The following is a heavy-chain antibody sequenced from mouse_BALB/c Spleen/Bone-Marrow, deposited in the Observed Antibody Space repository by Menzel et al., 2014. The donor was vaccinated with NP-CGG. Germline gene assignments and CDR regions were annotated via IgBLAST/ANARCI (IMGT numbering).Heavy chain of an antibody. J-gene: IGHJ3*01. Sequence: EVKVEESGGGLVQPKGSLKLSCAASGFTFNTYAVNWVRQAPGKGLEWVARIRIKNNNYATYYADSVKDRFTISRNDSQSILFLQMNTLKTEATAMYFCGGGTVPAWFAYWGQGTLVTVS. CDR3: GGGTVPAWFAY. D-gene: IGHD2-14*01. V-gene: IGHV10-1*02. CDR2: IRIKNNNYAT. CDR1: GFTFNTYA.